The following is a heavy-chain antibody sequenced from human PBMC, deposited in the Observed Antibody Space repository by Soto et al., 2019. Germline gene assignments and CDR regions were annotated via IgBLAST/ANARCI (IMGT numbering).Heavy chain of an antibody. V-gene: IGHV1-46*01. CDR2: INPSGGST. D-gene: IGHD3-10*01. Sequence: GASVKVSCKASGYTFTSYYMHWVRQAPGQGLEWMGIINPSGGSTSYAQKFQGRVTMTRDTSISTAYMELSRLRSDDTAVYYCARSMVRGVNHYYYGMDVWGQGTTVTVSS. J-gene: IGHJ6*02. CDR1: GYTFTSYY. CDR3: ARSMVRGVNHYYYGMDV.